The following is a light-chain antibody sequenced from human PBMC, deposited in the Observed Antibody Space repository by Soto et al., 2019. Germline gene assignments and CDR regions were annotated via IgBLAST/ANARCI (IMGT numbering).Light chain of an antibody. CDR2: EVS. V-gene: IGLV2-14*01. Sequence: QSVLTQPASVSGSPGQSITISCTGTSSDVGGYNYGSWYQQYPGKAPKLMIHEVSNRPSGVSNRFSGSKSGNTASLTISGLQAEDDADYYCSSYTSSSTLEVVFGGGTKLTVL. CDR3: SSYTSSSTLEVV. J-gene: IGLJ2*01. CDR1: SSDVGGYNY.